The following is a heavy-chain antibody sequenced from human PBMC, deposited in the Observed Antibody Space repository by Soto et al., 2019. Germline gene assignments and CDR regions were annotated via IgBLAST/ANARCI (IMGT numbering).Heavy chain of an antibody. J-gene: IGHJ4*02. D-gene: IGHD6-13*01. CDR1: GGSISSYY. CDR2: IYYSGST. CDR3: ATPHEHSSSWYSIGY. Sequence: QVQLQESGPGLVKPSETLSLTCTVSGGSISSYYWSWIRQPPGKGLEWIGYIYYSGSTNYNPSLKSRGTISVDTSKNQFSLKLSSVTAADTAVYYCATPHEHSSSWYSIGYWGQGTLVTVSS. V-gene: IGHV4-59*01.